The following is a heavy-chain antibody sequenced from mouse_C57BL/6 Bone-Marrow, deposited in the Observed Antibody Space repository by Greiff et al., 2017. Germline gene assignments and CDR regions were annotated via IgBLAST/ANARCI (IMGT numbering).Heavy chain of an antibody. J-gene: IGHJ3*01. CDR3: AREWLLRAY. CDR2: ISDGGSYT. CDR1: GFTFSSYA. Sequence: EVKLVESGGGLVKPGGSLKLSCAASGFTFSSYAMSWVRQTPEKRLEWVATISDGGSYTYYPDNVKGRFTISRDNAKNNLDLQMSHLKSEDTAMYYCAREWLLRAYWGQGTLVTVSA. D-gene: IGHD2-3*01. V-gene: IGHV5-4*01.